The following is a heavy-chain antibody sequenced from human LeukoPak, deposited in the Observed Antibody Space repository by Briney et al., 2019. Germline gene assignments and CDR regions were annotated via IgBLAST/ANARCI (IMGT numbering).Heavy chain of an antibody. CDR2: IIPIFGTA. CDR3: ARGYYYDSSGYYPKPYYFDY. J-gene: IGHJ4*02. V-gene: IGHV1-69*06. CDR1: GGTFSSYA. Sequence: LVKVSCKASGGTFSSYAISWVRQAPGQGLEWMGGIIPIFGTANYAQKFQGRVTITADKSTSTAYMELSSLRSEDTAVYYCARGYYYDSSGYYPKPYYFDYWGQGTLVTVSS. D-gene: IGHD3-22*01.